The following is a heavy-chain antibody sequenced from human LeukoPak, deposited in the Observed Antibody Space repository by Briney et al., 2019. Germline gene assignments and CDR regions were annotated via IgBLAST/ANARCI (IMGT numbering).Heavy chain of an antibody. V-gene: IGHV1-18*01. CDR1: GYTFTSYG. CDR2: ISAYNGNT. Sequence: ASVKVSCKASGYTFTSYGISWVRQAPGQGLEWMGWISAYNGNTNYAQKLQGRVTMTTDTSTSTAYMELRSLRSDDTAVYYCARAKTSIVGATIEFDYWGQGTLVTVSS. J-gene: IGHJ4*02. CDR3: ARAKTSIVGATIEFDY. D-gene: IGHD1-26*01.